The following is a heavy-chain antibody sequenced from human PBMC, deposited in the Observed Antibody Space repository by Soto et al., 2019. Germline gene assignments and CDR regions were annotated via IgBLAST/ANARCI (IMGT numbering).Heavy chain of an antibody. CDR1: GFTFSSYG. CDR2: ISYDGSNK. D-gene: IGHD2-2*01. CDR3: AKGPTPYCSSTSCYDLDP. J-gene: IGHJ5*02. V-gene: IGHV3-30*18. Sequence: VQLVESGGGVVQPGRSLRLSCAASGFTFSSYGMHWVRQAPGKGLEWVAVISYDGSNKYYADSVKGRFTISRDNSKNTLYMQMNSLRAEDTAVYYCAKGPTPYCSSTSCYDLDPWGQGTLVTVSS.